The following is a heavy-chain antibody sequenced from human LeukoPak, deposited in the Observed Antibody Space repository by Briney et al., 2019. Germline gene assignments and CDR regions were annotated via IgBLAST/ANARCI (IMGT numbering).Heavy chain of an antibody. V-gene: IGHV1-2*02. CDR3: ARSAENCNNGVCFTDYYMDV. CDR1: GYIFTAYY. D-gene: IGHD2-8*01. Sequence: GASVKVSCKASGYIFTAYYLHWVRQAPGQGLEWMGWINPNSGDPNYAQNFQGRVTMSRDTSITTAYMELSSLTSDDTAVYFCARSAENCNNGVCFTDYYMDVWGKGTTVTVSS. CDR2: INPNSGDP. J-gene: IGHJ6*03.